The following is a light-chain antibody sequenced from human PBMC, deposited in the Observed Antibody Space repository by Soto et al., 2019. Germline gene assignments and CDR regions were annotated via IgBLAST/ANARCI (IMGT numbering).Light chain of an antibody. CDR2: EGT. CDR3: CLFGGNMSWI. CDR1: RSDVVSYNF. J-gene: IGLJ3*02. Sequence: QSALTQPASVSGSPGQSITISCTGVRSDVVSYNFVSWYQQHPGQAPKLIIYEGTQRPSGVSDRFSGSRSGNTASLTVSGLQAEDEAHYYCCLFGGNMSWIFGGGTKVTVL. V-gene: IGLV2-23*01.